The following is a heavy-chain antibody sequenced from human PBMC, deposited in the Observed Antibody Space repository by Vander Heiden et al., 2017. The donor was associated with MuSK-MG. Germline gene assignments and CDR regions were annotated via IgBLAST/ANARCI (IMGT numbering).Heavy chain of an antibody. J-gene: IGHJ4*02. D-gene: IGHD3-22*01. CDR3: ARHFYYDGKTRFDS. Sequence: QVHLQESGPGLVKPSGTLSLTCAVSGGSIYTSNWWTWVRQSPGKGLEWIGDIYHSGRTHYNPSLMSRLTLSVDKSQNQFSLKLTSATAADTATYYCARHFYYDGKTRFDSWGQGALVTVSS. CDR1: GGSIYTSNW. CDR2: IYHSGRT. V-gene: IGHV4-4*02.